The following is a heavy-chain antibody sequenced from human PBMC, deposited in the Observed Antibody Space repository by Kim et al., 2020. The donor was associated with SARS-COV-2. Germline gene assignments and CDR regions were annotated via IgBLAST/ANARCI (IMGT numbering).Heavy chain of an antibody. Sequence: NYHDDSVKGRFTIARDNTKNPLYLQMNRLADEETVVYCGAKARAGYVYFDYWGQGTLVTVSS. D-gene: IGHD3-9*01. V-gene: IGHV3-30*02. J-gene: IGHJ4*02. CDR3: AKARAGYVYFDY.